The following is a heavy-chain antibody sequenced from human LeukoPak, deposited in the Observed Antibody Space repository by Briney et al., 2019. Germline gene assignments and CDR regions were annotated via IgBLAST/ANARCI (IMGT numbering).Heavy chain of an antibody. J-gene: IGHJ6*03. D-gene: IGHD2-2*02. V-gene: IGHV1-69*04. Sequence: SVKVSCKASGGTFSSYTISWVRQAPGQGLEWMGRIIPILGIANYAQKFQGRVTITADKSTSTAYMELSSLRSEDTAVYYCARERCSSTSCYRPYYYMDVWRKGTTVTVSS. CDR3: ARERCSSTSCYRPYYYMDV. CDR2: IIPILGIA. CDR1: GGTFSSYT.